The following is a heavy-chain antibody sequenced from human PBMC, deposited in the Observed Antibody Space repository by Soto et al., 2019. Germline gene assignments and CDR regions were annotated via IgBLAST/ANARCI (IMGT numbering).Heavy chain of an antibody. J-gene: IGHJ6*02. CDR2: IYPGDSDT. V-gene: IGHV5-51*01. D-gene: IGHD3-10*01. CDR1: GYSFTIYC. CDR3: ARLSGLGSYPYYYGMDV. Sequence: PGESLKISCKGSGYSFTIYCIGWVLQMPGKGLEWMGIIYPGDSDTRYSPSFQGQVTISADKSISTAYLQWSSLKASDTAMYYYARLSGLGSYPYYYGMDVWGQGTTVTVSS.